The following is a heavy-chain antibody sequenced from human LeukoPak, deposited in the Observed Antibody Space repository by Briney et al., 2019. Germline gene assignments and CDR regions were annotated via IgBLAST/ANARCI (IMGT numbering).Heavy chain of an antibody. CDR1: GFTFSSYT. CDR2: ISYDGSNK. CDR3: ARSGVRDRYSYGYKFDY. D-gene: IGHD5-18*01. Sequence: GGSLRLSCAASGFTFSSYTMHWVRQAPGKGLEWVAVISYDGSNKYYADSAKGRFAISRDNSKNTLYLQMNSLRAEDTAVYYCARSGVRDRYSYGYKFDYWGQGTLVTVSS. V-gene: IGHV3-30*09. J-gene: IGHJ4*02.